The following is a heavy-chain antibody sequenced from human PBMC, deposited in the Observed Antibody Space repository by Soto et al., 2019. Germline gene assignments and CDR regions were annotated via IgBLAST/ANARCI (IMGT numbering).Heavy chain of an antibody. CDR3: ASDEVPDDNWLDR. D-gene: IGHD3-16*01. J-gene: IGHJ5*02. CDR2: ISGYNGNT. CDR1: GYIFANYG. V-gene: IGHV1-18*01. Sequence: QVQLVQSGAEVKKPGASVKVACKASGYIFANYGITWVRQAPGQGLEWMGWISGYNGNTKYAQNLQGRVTMTSDTSTTTAYMELRTLRSDDTAVYYFASDEVPDDNWLDRCGQGNLVTVSS.